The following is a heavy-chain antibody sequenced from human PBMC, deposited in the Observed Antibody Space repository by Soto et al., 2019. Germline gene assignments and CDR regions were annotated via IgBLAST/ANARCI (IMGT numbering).Heavy chain of an antibody. CDR1: GFTFSSYA. CDR2: ISGSGGST. J-gene: IGHJ6*02. Sequence: GVSLRLSCAASGFTFSSYAMSWVRQAPGKGLEWVSAISGSGGSTYYADSVKGRFTISRDNSKNTLYLQMNSLRAEATAVYYCAKGGLYCSSTSCYTGGYYCYYYGMDVWGQGTTVTVSS. V-gene: IGHV3-23*01. D-gene: IGHD2-2*02. CDR3: AKGGLYCSSTSCYTGGYYCYYYGMDV.